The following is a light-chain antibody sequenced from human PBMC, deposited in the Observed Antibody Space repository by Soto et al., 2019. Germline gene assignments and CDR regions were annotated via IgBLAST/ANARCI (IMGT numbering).Light chain of an antibody. Sequence: EIVLTQSPGTLSLSPGERATLSCRASQSVSSSYLAWYQQKPGQAPRLLIYGASSRATGIPDRFSGSGSGTDFTLTISRLEAEDFGVYYCQQYGSSLYTFGQGTKLEIK. V-gene: IGKV3-20*01. CDR1: QSVSSSY. J-gene: IGKJ2*01. CDR3: QQYGSSLYT. CDR2: GAS.